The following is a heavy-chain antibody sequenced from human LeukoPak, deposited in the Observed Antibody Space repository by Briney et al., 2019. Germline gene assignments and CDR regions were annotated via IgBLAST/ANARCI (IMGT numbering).Heavy chain of an antibody. J-gene: IGHJ6*02. CDR3: ARDHLDVDTAMVPRKVFYYYGMDV. V-gene: IGHV1-69*04. Sequence: ASVKVSCKASGGTFSSYAISWVRQAPGQGLEWMGRIIPILGIANYAQKFQGRVTITTDKSTSTAYMELSSLRSEDTAVYYCARDHLDVDTAMVPRKVFYYYGMDVWGQGTTVTVSS. CDR1: GGTFSSYA. CDR2: IIPILGIA. D-gene: IGHD5-18*01.